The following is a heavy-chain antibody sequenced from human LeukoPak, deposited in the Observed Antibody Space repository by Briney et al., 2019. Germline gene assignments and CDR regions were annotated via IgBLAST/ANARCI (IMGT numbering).Heavy chain of an antibody. CDR1: GGSISSSNW. J-gene: IGHJ4*02. D-gene: IGHD6-19*01. CDR3: ARGLLWSMGQWLYFDY. Sequence: SGTLSLTCAVSGGSISSSNWWSWVRQPPGKGLEWIGEIYHSGSTNYNPSLKSRVTMSVDTSKNQFSLKLSSVTAADTAVYYCARGLLWSMGQWLYFDYWGQGTLVTVSS. CDR2: IYHSGST. V-gene: IGHV4-4*02.